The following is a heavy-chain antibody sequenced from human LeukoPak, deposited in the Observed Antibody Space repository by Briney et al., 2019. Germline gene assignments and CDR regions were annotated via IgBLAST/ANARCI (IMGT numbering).Heavy chain of an antibody. CDR1: GGTFSSYA. CDR2: IIPIFGTA. D-gene: IGHD5-18*01. Sequence: SVKVSCKASGGTFSSYAISWVRQAPGQGLEWMGGIIPIFGTANYAQKFQGRVTITADESTSTAYMELSSLSSVTAADTAVYYCARVEDTAMAYYFDYWGQGTLVTVSS. CDR3: ARVEDTAMAYYFDY. V-gene: IGHV1-69*13. J-gene: IGHJ4*02.